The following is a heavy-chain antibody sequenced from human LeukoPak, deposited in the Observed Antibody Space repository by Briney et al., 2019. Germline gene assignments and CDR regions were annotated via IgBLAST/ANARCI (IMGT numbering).Heavy chain of an antibody. Sequence: PGGSLRLSCAASGFTVSSNYMSWVRQAPGKGLECVSLIYSGVNTYYADSVKGRFTISRDNAKNSLYLQMNTLRPEDTAVYYCARERQNKDFWSGGDYWGQGTLVTVSS. V-gene: IGHV3-53*01. CDR2: IYSGVNT. D-gene: IGHD3-3*01. CDR1: GFTVSSNY. J-gene: IGHJ4*02. CDR3: ARERQNKDFWSGGDY.